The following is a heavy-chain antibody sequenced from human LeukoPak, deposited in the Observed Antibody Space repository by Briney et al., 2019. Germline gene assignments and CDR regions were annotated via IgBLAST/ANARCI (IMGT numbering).Heavy chain of an antibody. D-gene: IGHD3-10*01. V-gene: IGHV3-23*01. J-gene: IGHJ4*02. CDR1: GFTFNNYA. CDR3: AKDRLNAVRGGNDY. CDR2: ISGNGGST. Sequence: SGGSLRLSCAASGFTFNNYAMTWVRRAPGKGLEWVSGISGNGGSTYYADSVKGRFTISRDNSMNTLFLQMNSLRAEDTAIYYRAKDRLNAVRGGNDYWGQGTLVTVSS.